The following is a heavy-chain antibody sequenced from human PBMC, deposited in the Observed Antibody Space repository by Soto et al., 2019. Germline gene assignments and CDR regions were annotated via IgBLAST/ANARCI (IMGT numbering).Heavy chain of an antibody. Sequence: ASVKVSCKASGYTFTSYGISWVRQAPGQGLEWMGWISAYNGNTNYAQKLQGRVTMTTDTSTSTAYMELRSLRSDDTAVYYCARDFRSGSFVYYGMDVWGQGTTVTGSS. D-gene: IGHD1-26*01. CDR3: ARDFRSGSFVYYGMDV. CDR1: GYTFTSYG. J-gene: IGHJ6*02. CDR2: ISAYNGNT. V-gene: IGHV1-18*01.